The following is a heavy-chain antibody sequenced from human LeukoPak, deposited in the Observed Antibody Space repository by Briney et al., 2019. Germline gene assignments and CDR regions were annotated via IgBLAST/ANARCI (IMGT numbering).Heavy chain of an antibody. J-gene: IGHJ4*02. CDR2: IYYSGST. Sequence: SETLSLTCTVSGGSISSSSYYWGWIRQPPEKGLEWIGSIYYSGSTYYNPSLKSRVTISVDTSKNQFSLKLSSVTAADTAVYYCASSIAVAGPFDYWGQGTLVTVSS. V-gene: IGHV4-39*01. D-gene: IGHD6-19*01. CDR1: GGSISSSSYY. CDR3: ASSIAVAGPFDY.